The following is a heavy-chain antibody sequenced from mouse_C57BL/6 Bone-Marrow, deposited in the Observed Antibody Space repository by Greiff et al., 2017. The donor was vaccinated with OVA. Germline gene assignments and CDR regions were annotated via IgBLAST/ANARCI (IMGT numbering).Heavy chain of an antibody. CDR3: ARRGDAYYSNPGAD. CDR1: GYAFTNYL. CDR2: INTGSGGT. D-gene: IGHD2-5*01. V-gene: IGHV1-54*01. Sequence: QVQLKQSGAELVRPGTSVKVSCKASGYAFTNYLIEWVKQRPGPGLGWIGVINTGSGGTNYNEKFKGKATLTADNSSSTAYMQLSSLTSEDSAVYFGARRGDAYYSNPGADWGKGTLVTVSA. J-gene: IGHJ3*01.